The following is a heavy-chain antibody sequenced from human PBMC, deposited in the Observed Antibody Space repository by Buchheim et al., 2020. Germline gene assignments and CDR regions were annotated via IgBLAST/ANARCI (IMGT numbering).Heavy chain of an antibody. D-gene: IGHD3-10*01. CDR3: ARESGNAFDY. V-gene: IGHV3-48*01. J-gene: IGHJ4*02. Sequence: EVQLVESGGGLVQPGGSLRLSCAASGFTFVSYRMNWVRQAPGKGLEWVSYISSSATIYYSDSVKGRFTISRDNAKYSLYLRMNSLRADDTAVYYCARESGNAFDYWGQGTL. CDR2: ISSSATI. CDR1: GFTFVSYR.